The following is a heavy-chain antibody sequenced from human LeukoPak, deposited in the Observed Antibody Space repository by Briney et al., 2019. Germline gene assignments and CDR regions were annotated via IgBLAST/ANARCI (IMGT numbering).Heavy chain of an antibody. J-gene: IGHJ4*02. Sequence: PGGSLRLSCAASGFTFSSYAMSWVRQAPGKGLEWVSAISGSGGSTYYADSVKGRFTISRDNAKNSLYLQMNSLRAEDTAVYYCARVGNWNDRGDYWGQGTLVTVSS. V-gene: IGHV3-23*01. CDR1: GFTFSSYA. CDR3: ARVGNWNDRGDY. CDR2: ISGSGGST. D-gene: IGHD1-1*01.